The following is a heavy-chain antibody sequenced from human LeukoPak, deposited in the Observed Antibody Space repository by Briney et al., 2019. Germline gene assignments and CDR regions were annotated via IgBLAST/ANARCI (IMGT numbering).Heavy chain of an antibody. D-gene: IGHD3-10*01. CDR2: ISGNGGLT. CDR3: ARGALVRGKNWFDP. CDR1: GFTFSSYA. V-gene: IGHV3-23*01. Sequence: PGGSLRLSCAASGFTFSSYAMSWVRQAPGKGLEWVSSISGNGGLTYYADSVKDRFTISRDNSKNTVYLQMNSLRAEDTAVYYCARGALVRGKNWFDPWGQGTLVTVSS. J-gene: IGHJ5*02.